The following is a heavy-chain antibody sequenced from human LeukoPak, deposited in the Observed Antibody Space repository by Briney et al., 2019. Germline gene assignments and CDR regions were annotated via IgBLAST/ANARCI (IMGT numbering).Heavy chain of an antibody. CDR3: ARARRADGYYFDY. V-gene: IGHV1-8*01. Sequence: ASAKVSCKASGYTFTSYDINWVRQATGQGLEWMGWMNPNSGNTGYAQKFQGRVTMTRNTSISTAYMELSSLRSEDTAVYYCARARRADGYYFDYWGQGTLVTVSS. CDR2: MNPNSGNT. J-gene: IGHJ4*02. CDR1: GYTFTSYD.